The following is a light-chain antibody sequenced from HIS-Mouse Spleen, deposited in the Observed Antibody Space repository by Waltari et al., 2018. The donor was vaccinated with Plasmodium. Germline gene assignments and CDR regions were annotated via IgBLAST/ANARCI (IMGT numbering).Light chain of an antibody. CDR2: EGS. CDR1: SSDVGSSNL. Sequence: QSALTQPASVSGSPGQSITLSCTGTSSDVGSSNLVSCYRQPPGKAPKLMIYEGSKRPSGVSNRFFGSKSGNTASLTISGLQAEDEADYYCCSYAGSSTFVFGGGTKLTVL. J-gene: IGLJ3*02. V-gene: IGLV2-23*03. CDR3: CSYAGSSTFV.